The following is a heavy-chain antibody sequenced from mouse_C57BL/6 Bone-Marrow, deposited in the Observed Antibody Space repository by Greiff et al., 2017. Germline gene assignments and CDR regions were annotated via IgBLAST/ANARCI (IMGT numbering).Heavy chain of an antibody. Sequence: QVQLQQPGAELVKPGASVKLSCKASGYTFTSYWMQWVKQRPGQGLEWIGVINPGSGGTNYNEKFKGKATLTADKSSSTAYMQLSSLTSEDSAVYFCARRWAYWGQGTLVTVSA. D-gene: IGHD1-1*02. V-gene: IGHV1-54*01. CDR1: GYTFTSYW. CDR3: ARRWAY. J-gene: IGHJ3*01. CDR2: INPGSGGT.